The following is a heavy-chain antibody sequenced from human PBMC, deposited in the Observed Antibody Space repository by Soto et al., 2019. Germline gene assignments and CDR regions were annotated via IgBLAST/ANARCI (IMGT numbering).Heavy chain of an antibody. CDR1: GFTFSSYA. J-gene: IGHJ4*02. CDR2: ISYDGSNK. CDR3: ARDNGSDY. V-gene: IGHV3-30-3*01. D-gene: IGHD2-8*01. Sequence: TGGSLRLCCAASGFTFSSYAMHWVRQAPGKGLEWVAVISYDGSNKYYADSVKGRFTISRDNSKNTLYLQMNSLRAEDTAVYYCARDNGSDYWGQGTLVTVSS.